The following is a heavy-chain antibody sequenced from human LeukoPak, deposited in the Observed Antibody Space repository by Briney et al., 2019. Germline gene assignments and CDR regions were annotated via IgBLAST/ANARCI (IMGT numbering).Heavy chain of an antibody. V-gene: IGHV4-38-2*02. D-gene: IGHD2-21*02. CDR1: DSSISNNFY. CDR3: ARVWYSCGGDCYLFDH. J-gene: IGHJ4*02. Sequence: SETLSLTCTVSDSSISNNFYWGWIRQPPGKGLEWIGTIYHSGSTYYNPSLKSRVTISIDTSKSQFSLKLSPVTAADTALYYCARVWYSCGGDCYLFDHWGQGTQVTVSS. CDR2: IYHSGST.